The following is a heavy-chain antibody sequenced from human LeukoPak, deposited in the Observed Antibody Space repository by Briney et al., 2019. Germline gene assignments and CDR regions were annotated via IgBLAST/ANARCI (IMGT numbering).Heavy chain of an antibody. Sequence: SQTLSLTCAISGDSVSSNSAAWNWIRQSPSRGLEWLGRTYYRSKWCNDYAVSVKSRITINPDTSKNQFSLQLNSVTPEDTAVYYCAGVVVTAIWRQGRNWFDPWGQGTLVTVSS. CDR1: GDSVSSNSAA. CDR3: AGVVVTAIWRQGRNWFDP. J-gene: IGHJ5*02. CDR2: TYYRSKWCN. V-gene: IGHV6-1*01. D-gene: IGHD2-21*02.